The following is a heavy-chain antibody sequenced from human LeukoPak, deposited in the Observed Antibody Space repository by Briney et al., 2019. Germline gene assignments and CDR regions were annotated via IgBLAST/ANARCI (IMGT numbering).Heavy chain of an antibody. D-gene: IGHD3-10*01. CDR3: AKDWGNKFASGSSYLDS. CDR1: GFTVSSYY. CDR2: IYSGGST. V-gene: IGHV3-53*04. Sequence: GGSLRLSCAASGFTVSSYYMSWVRQAPGKGLEWVSVIYSGGSTYYADSVKGRFTISRHNSKNTLYLQMNGLRPEDTAVYFCAKDWGNKFASGSSYLDSWGQGTLVTVSS. J-gene: IGHJ4*02.